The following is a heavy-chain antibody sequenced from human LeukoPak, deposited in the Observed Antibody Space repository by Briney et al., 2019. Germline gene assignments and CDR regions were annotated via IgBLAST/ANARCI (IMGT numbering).Heavy chain of an antibody. CDR3: ARATYYYDSSGYPGYYYGMDV. V-gene: IGHV3-66*01. D-gene: IGHD3-22*01. J-gene: IGHJ6*02. CDR2: IYSGGST. Sequence: GGSLRLSCAASGFTVSSNYMSWVRQAPGKGLEWVSVIYSGGSTYYADSVKGRFTISRDNSKNTLYLQMNSLRAEDTAVYYCARATYYYDSSGYPGYYYGMDVWGQGTTVTVSS. CDR1: GFTVSSNY.